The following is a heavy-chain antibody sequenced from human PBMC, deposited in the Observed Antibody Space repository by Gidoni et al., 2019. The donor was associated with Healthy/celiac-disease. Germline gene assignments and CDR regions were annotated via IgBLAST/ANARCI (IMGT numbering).Heavy chain of an antibody. Sequence: GQLVQSGAEVKTPGASVKVSWKASGGTFSSYAISWVRQAPGQGLEWVGGIIPIFCTANYAPKFQGRVTITADKSTSTAYVELSSLRSEDTAVYYCARETGLHWFDPWGQGTLVTVSS. V-gene: IGHV1-69*06. CDR1: GGTFSSYA. CDR3: ARETGLHWFDP. J-gene: IGHJ5*02. CDR2: IIPIFCTA.